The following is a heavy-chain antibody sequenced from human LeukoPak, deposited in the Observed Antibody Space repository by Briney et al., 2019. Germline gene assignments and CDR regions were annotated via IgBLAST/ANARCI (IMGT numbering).Heavy chain of an antibody. CDR2: VNLQGST. Sequence: SETLSLTCGVSGGSISNTNWWTWVRQPPGRGLEWIGEVNLQGSTNYNPSLKSRVAISVDTSKNQFSPKLSSVTAADTAVYYCARGAKLGYCSGGSCYYFDYWGQGTLVTVSS. V-gene: IGHV4-4*02. J-gene: IGHJ4*02. CDR1: GGSISNTNW. CDR3: ARGAKLGYCSGGSCYYFDY. D-gene: IGHD2-15*01.